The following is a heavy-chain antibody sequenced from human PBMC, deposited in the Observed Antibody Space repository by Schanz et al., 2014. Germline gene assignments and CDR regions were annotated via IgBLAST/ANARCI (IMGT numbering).Heavy chain of an antibody. Sequence: EVQLLESGGGLVQPGGSLRLSCAASGFNFNNFAMTWVRQAPGKGLEWVIVISGSGGSTYYADSVRGRFTMSRDNSKNTVYLQMNSLRPGDTAVYYCARESSNDIVLVPGAVFDHWGQGILVTVSS. CDR3: ARESSNDIVLVPGAVFDH. J-gene: IGHJ4*02. V-gene: IGHV3-23*01. CDR2: ISGSGGST. CDR1: GFNFNNFA. D-gene: IGHD2-2*01.